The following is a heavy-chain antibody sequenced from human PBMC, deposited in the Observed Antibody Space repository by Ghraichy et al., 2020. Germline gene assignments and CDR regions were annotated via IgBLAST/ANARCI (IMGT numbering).Heavy chain of an antibody. V-gene: IGHV4-39*02. J-gene: IGHJ4*02. CDR2: IYYSGTT. CDR3: ARSLDYYDSSAYYYVTWDS. D-gene: IGHD3-22*01. CDR1: GGSISSGSYY. Sequence: SETLSLTCTVSGGSISSGSYYWGWIRQPPGKGLEWIGSIYYSGTTYYNPSLKSRVTISADTSKNHFSPKLSSVTAADAAVYYCARSLDYYDSSAYYYVTWDSWGQGSLVIVSS.